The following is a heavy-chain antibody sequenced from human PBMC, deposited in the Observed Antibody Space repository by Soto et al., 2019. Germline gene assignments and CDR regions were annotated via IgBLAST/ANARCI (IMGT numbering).Heavy chain of an antibody. D-gene: IGHD4-17*01. J-gene: IGHJ4*02. CDR1: GGSISSSSYY. CDR3: ARLAVGYGDYFYYFDY. Sequence: PSETLSLTCTVSGGSISSSSYYWGWIRQPPGKGLEWIGSIYYSGSTYYNPSLKSRVTISVDTSKNQFSLKLSSVTAADTAVYYCARLAVGYGDYFYYFDYWGQGTLVTVSS. V-gene: IGHV4-39*01. CDR2: IYYSGST.